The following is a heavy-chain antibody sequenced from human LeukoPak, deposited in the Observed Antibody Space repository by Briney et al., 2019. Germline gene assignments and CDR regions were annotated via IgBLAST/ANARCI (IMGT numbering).Heavy chain of an antibody. Sequence: GGSLRLSCAASGFTFSTYGMHWVRQAPGKGLEWVAVIWYDGSNKYYADSVKGRFTISRDDSNNTLYLQMNSLRAEDTAVYYCARGPHIVVVTAIGYWGQGTLVTVSS. CDR1: GFTFSTYG. J-gene: IGHJ4*02. D-gene: IGHD2-21*02. V-gene: IGHV3-33*01. CDR2: IWYDGSNK. CDR3: ARGPHIVVVTAIGY.